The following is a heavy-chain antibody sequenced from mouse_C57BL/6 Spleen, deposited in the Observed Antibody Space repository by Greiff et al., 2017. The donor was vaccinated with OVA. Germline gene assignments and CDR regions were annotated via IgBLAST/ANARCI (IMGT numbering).Heavy chain of an antibody. J-gene: IGHJ3*01. CDR3: AREGDDGYPAWFAY. CDR1: GYTFTSYW. V-gene: IGHV1-55*01. CDR2: IYPGSGST. Sequence: VQLQEPGAELVKPGASVKMSCKASGYTFTSYWITWVKQRPGQGLEWIGDIYPGSGSTNYNEKFKSKATLTVDTSSSTAYMQLSSLTSEDSAVYYCAREGDDGYPAWFAYWGQGTLVTVSA. D-gene: IGHD2-3*01.